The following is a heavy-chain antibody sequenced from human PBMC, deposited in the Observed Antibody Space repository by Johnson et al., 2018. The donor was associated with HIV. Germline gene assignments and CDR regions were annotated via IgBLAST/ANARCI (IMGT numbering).Heavy chain of an antibody. CDR3: ARKGDAFDF. V-gene: IGHV3-33*08. CDR1: GFTFSSYD. J-gene: IGHJ3*01. Sequence: VQLVQSGGGVVQPGRSLRLSCAASGFTFSSYDMHWVRQAPGKGLEWVAVIWHDGSDKYYLGSVKGRFTISRDNARNSLHLQMNSLRAEDTAVYYCARKGDAFDFWGQGTKVTVSS. CDR2: IWHDGSDK.